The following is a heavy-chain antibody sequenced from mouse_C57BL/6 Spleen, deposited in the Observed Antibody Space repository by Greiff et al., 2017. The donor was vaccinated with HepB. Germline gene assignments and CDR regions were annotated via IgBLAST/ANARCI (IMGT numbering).Heavy chain of an antibody. Sequence: VKLQQSGAELVKPGASVKISCKASGYAFSSYWMNWVKQRPGKGLEWIGQIYPGDGDTNYNGKFKGKATLTADKSSSTAYMQLSSLTSEDSAVYFCASHYYGSSNGNYFDYWGQGTTLTVSS. D-gene: IGHD1-1*01. CDR3: ASHYYGSSNGNYFDY. V-gene: IGHV1-80*01. CDR1: GYAFSSYW. CDR2: IYPGDGDT. J-gene: IGHJ2*01.